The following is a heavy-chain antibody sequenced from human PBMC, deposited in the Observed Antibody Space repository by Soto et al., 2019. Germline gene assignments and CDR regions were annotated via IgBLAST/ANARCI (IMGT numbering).Heavy chain of an antibody. CDR2: ISAYNGNT. CDR3: ARAGQLVLSRFAVEAY. V-gene: IGHV1-18*01. D-gene: IGHD6-6*01. Sequence: VASVKVSCKASGYTFTSYGISWVRQAPGQGLEWMGWISAYNGNTNYAQKLQGRVTMTTDTSTSTAYMELRSLRSDDTAVYYCARAGQLVLSRFAVEAYWGQGTLVTVSS. J-gene: IGHJ4*02. CDR1: GYTFTSYG.